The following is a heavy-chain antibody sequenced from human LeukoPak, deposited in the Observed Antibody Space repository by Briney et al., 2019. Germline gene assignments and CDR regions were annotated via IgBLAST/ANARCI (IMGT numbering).Heavy chain of an antibody. V-gene: IGHV3-21*01. D-gene: IGHD6-19*01. J-gene: IGHJ5*02. Sequence: PGGSLRLSCAASGFTFSSYSMNWVRQAPGKGLEWVSSISSSSSYIYYADSVKGRFTISRDNAKNSLYLQMNSLRAGDTAVYYCARAVAGTHWFDPWGQGTLVIVSS. CDR3: ARAVAGTHWFDP. CDR2: ISSSSSYI. CDR1: GFTFSSYS.